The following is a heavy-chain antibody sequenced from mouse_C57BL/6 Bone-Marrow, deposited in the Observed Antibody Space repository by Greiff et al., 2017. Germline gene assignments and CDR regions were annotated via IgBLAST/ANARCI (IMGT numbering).Heavy chain of an antibody. CDR2: ISSGSSTN. V-gene: IGHV5-17*01. J-gene: IGHJ4*01. Sequence: EVQLVESGGGLVKPGGSLKLSCAASGFTFSDYGMHWVRQAPEKGLEWVAYISSGSSTNYYADTVKGRFTISRDNAKNTLFLQMTSLRSEDTAMYYCATRRYYYAMDYWGQGTSVTVSS. CDR3: ATRRYYYAMDY. CDR1: GFTFSDYG.